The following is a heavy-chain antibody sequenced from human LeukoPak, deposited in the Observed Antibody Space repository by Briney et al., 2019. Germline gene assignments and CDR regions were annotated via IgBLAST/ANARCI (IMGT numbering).Heavy chain of an antibody. CDR1: GFPFSDFS. Sequence: AGGSLRLSCATSGFPFSDFSMSWVRQAPGKGLEWIATTNPGGTTTYYPESVKGLFTISRDTFKNALYLQMTSMRVEDTALYYCAKQAYARSLGEGGPGTLVTVSS. V-gene: IGHV3-23*01. CDR3: AKQAYARSLGE. J-gene: IGHJ4*02. D-gene: IGHD3-10*02. CDR2: TNPGGTTT.